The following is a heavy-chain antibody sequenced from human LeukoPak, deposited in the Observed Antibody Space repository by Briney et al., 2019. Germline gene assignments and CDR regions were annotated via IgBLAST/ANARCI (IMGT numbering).Heavy chain of an antibody. CDR2: INTNTGNP. V-gene: IGHV7-4-1*02. CDR1: GYTFTSYA. CDR3: ARKSVAATPRDIVYQYYSMDV. J-gene: IGHJ6*03. D-gene: IGHD2-15*01. Sequence: ASVKVSCKASGYTFTSYAMGWVRQAPGQGLEWMGWINTNTGNPTYAQGFTGRFVFSLDTSVSTAYLQISSLKAEDTAVYYCARKSVAATPRDIVYQYYSMDVWGKGTTVTVSS.